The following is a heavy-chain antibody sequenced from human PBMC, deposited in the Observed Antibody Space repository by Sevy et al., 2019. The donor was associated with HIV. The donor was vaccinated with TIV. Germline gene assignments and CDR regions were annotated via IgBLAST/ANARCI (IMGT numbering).Heavy chain of an antibody. J-gene: IGHJ4*02. Sequence: GGSLRLSCAESGFTFSSYGMHWVRQAPGKGLEWVALSWYDGSSKYYADSVKGRFTISRDNSKNTLYLQMNSLRAEDTAVYYCASGAYYYASRTENFDYWGQGTLVTVSS. D-gene: IGHD3-10*01. V-gene: IGHV3-33*01. CDR3: ASGAYYYASRTENFDY. CDR1: GFTFSSYG. CDR2: SWYDGSSK.